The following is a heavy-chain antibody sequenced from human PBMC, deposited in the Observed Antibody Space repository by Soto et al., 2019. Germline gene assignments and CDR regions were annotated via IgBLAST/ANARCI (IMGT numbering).Heavy chain of an antibody. D-gene: IGHD2-15*01. Sequence: SETLSLTCTVSGGSVSSSSYYWGWVRQPPGKGLEWIGSIHYSGSTYSNPSLKSRVTISVDKSRNQVSLKLSSVTAADSAVYFCARARFQLLHPYYYGMDVWGQGTTVTVSS. CDR1: GGSVSSSSYY. CDR3: ARARFQLLHPYYYGMDV. V-gene: IGHV4-39*07. J-gene: IGHJ6*02. CDR2: IHYSGST.